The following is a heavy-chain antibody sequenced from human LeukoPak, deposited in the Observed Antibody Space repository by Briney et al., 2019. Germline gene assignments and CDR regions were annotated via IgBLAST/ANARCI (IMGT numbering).Heavy chain of an antibody. CDR2: IKQDGSEK. V-gene: IGHV3-7*01. J-gene: IGHJ4*02. Sequence: GGSLRLSCAASGFTFSSYWMSWVRQAPGKGLEWVANIKQDGSEKYYVDSVKGRFTISRDNAKNSLYLQMNSLRAEDTAVYYCARDRAYYDYVWGSYRHDYWGQGTLVTVSS. D-gene: IGHD3-16*02. CDR3: ARDRAYYDYVWGSYRHDY. CDR1: GFTFSSYW.